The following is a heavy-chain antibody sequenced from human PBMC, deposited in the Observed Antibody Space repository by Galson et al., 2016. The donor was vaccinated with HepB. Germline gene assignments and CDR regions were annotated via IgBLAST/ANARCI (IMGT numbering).Heavy chain of an antibody. Sequence: TLSLTCNVSGGSISSGVNYWSWIRQPAGKGLEWIGRVYSSGSTSYNPSLKSRLSISVDTSKNQFSLKLNSVTAADDTAVYYCARVTIIQAGSMDIWGKGTTVTVSS. CDR3: ARVTIIQAGSMDI. V-gene: IGHV4-61*02. CDR2: VYSSGST. CDR1: GGSISSGVNY. D-gene: IGHD3-10*01. J-gene: IGHJ6*04.